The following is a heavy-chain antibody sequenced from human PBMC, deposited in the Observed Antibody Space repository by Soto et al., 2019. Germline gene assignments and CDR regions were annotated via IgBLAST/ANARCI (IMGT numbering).Heavy chain of an antibody. Sequence: QVQLQESGPGLVKPSETLSLTCTVSGASISSYYWSWIRQPPGKGLEWIGHIYYSGSTNYNPSLKSLATISVDTCKNQLSLELSSVTAADTAVYYCARTRNDCSSTSCYPYGGMDVWGQGTTVTVSS. V-gene: IGHV4-59*08. CDR1: GASISSYY. D-gene: IGHD2-2*01. J-gene: IGHJ6*02. CDR3: ARTRNDCSSTSCYPYGGMDV. CDR2: IYYSGST.